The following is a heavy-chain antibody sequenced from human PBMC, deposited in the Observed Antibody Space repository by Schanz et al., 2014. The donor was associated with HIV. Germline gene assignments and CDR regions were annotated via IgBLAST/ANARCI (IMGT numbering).Heavy chain of an antibody. J-gene: IGHJ3*01. Sequence: QVQLVQSGAEVKKPGSSVKVSCKASGGTFSNYGINWVRQAPGQGLEWMGGIVPIFTTTNYAQKFQGRVTITADESTSTAYMELSSLKSEDTAVYYCAKVAGYDAFDVWGQGTMVSVSS. D-gene: IGHD2-15*01. CDR3: AKVAGYDAFDV. CDR2: IVPIFTTT. CDR1: GGTFSNYG. V-gene: IGHV1-69*01.